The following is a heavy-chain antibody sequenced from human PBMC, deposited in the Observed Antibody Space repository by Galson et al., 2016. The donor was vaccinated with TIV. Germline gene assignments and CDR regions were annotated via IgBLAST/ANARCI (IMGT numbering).Heavy chain of an antibody. CDR2: IYGTGDT. J-gene: IGHJ4*02. D-gene: IGHD3-22*01. CDR3: ARSSYDSSVYFVQ. V-gene: IGHV4-59*01. Sequence: QVHLQESGPGLVRPSETLSLTCSVSGDSISAYYWSWIRQSPRQELEWIGYIYGTGDTNHHPPLENRVTISLDTSKNQVSLILTSVTTADTAIYFCARSSYDSSVYFVQWGQGALVTVSP. CDR1: GDSISAYY.